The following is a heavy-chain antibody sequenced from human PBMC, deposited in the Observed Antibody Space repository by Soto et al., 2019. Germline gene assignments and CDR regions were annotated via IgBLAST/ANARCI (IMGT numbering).Heavy chain of an antibody. V-gene: IGHV3-74*01. CDR1: GFTFSSYW. Sequence: EVQLVESGGGLVQPGGSLRLSCAASGFTFSSYWMHWVRQAPGKGLVWVSRINSDGSSTSYADSVKGRFTSSRDNAKTTLYLKMNSLRAEDTAVYYCAVAVAGTTAIGSWGQGTLVTVSS. CDR3: AVAVAGTTAIGS. CDR2: INSDGSST. J-gene: IGHJ5*01. D-gene: IGHD6-19*01.